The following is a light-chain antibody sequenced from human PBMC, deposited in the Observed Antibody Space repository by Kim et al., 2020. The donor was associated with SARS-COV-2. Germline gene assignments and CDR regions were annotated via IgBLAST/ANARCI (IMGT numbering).Light chain of an antibody. CDR3: QWCFSAPWT. CDR2: DAS. CDR1: HDISNF. V-gene: IGKV1-27*01. J-gene: IGKJ1*01. Sequence: DIQMTKSPSSLSASVGDTVTITCRSSHDISNFLAWYQEKPGKVPKLLIYDASVLQSGVPSRFSGSGSGTDFTLTISSLQPEDVATYYCQWCFSAPWTFGQGTKVDIK.